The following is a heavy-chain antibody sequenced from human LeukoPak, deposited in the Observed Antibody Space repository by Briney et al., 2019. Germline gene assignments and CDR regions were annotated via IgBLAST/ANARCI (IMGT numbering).Heavy chain of an antibody. V-gene: IGHV3-23*01. CDR1: GFTFGSYG. Sequence: GGSLRLSCAASGFTFGSYGMSWVRQAPGKGLEWVSAISGSGGSTYYADSVKGRFTISRDNSKNTLYLQMNSLRAEDTAVYYCAKDPSIVGAPRYFDYWGQGALVTVSS. D-gene: IGHD1-26*01. CDR2: ISGSGGST. J-gene: IGHJ4*02. CDR3: AKDPSIVGAPRYFDY.